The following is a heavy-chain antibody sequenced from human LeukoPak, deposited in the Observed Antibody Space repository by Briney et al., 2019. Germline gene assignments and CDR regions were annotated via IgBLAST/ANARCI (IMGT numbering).Heavy chain of an antibody. CDR1: GYTLTEIS. D-gene: IGHD5-18*01. V-gene: IGHV1-24*01. J-gene: IGHJ4*02. Sequence: ASVKVSCKVSGYTLTEISMHWVRQAPGKGLEWVGGFDSEDGETIYAQKFQGRISMTEDTSTETAYMELNSLRSEDTAVYYCARDGGRSHRTWIQLWSSFDYWGQGTLVTVSS. CDR2: FDSEDGET. CDR3: ARDGGRSHRTWIQLWSSFDY.